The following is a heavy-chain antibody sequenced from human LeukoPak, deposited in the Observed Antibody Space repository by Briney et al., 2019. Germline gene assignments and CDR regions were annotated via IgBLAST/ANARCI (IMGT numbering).Heavy chain of an antibody. CDR3: AQSDVLAGAFDI. CDR1: RGSISSPTYY. Sequence: SETLSLTCTVSRGSISSPTYYLGWIRQPPGKGLEWIGYIYYSRSTYYNPSLKSRVTISVDTSKNQFSLNLSSVTAADTAVYYCAQSDVLAGAFDIWGQGTMVIVSS. D-gene: IGHD4/OR15-4a*01. J-gene: IGHJ3*02. V-gene: IGHV4-39*01. CDR2: IYYSRST.